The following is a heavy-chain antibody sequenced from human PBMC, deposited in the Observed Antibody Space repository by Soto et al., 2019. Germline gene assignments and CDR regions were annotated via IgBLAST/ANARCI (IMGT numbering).Heavy chain of an antibody. J-gene: IGHJ6*02. CDR1: GGSISSVDYY. D-gene: IGHD3-9*01. CDR3: ARVSRYFDWLPPYGMDV. Sequence: SETLSLTCTVSGGSISSVDYYWSWIRQPPGKGLEWIGYIYYSGSTYYNPSLKSRVTISVDTSKNQFSLKLSSVTAADTAVYYCARVSRYFDWLPPYGMDVWGQGTTVT. V-gene: IGHV4-30-4*01. CDR2: IYYSGST.